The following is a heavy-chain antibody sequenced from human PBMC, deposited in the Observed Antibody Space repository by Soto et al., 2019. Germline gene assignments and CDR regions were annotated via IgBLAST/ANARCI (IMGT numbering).Heavy chain of an antibody. CDR2: IYHSGST. Sequence: QLQLQESGSGLVKPSQTLSLTCAVSGGSISSGGYSWSWIRQPPGKGLEGIGYIYHSGSTYYNPSLKSRVTISVDRSKNQFSLKLSSVTAADTAVYYCARGGGSGRFSNYFDYWGQGTLVTVSS. CDR1: GGSISSGGYS. D-gene: IGHD3-10*01. J-gene: IGHJ4*02. CDR3: ARGGGSGRFSNYFDY. V-gene: IGHV4-30-2*01.